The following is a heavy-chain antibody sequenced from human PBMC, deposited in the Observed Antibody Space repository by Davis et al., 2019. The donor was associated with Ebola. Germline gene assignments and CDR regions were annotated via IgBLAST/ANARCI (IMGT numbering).Heavy chain of an antibody. V-gene: IGHV1-46*03. D-gene: IGHD1-1*01. J-gene: IGHJ6*02. Sequence: ASVTVSRQASGYTFTRHYMLRLRQAPGQGPEWMGLINPSGGSTSYAQKFQGRVTMTRDTSTSTVYMELSSLRSEDTAVYYCARDRTTHQRGMDVWGQGTTVTVSS. CDR2: INPSGGST. CDR1: GYTFTRHY. CDR3: ARDRTTHQRGMDV.